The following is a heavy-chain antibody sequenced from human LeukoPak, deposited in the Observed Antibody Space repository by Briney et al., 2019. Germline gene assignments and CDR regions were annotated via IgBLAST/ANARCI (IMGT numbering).Heavy chain of an antibody. CDR1: GYSFTSYW. Sequence: GESLKISCKGSGYSFTSYWIGWVRQMPGKGLEWMGIIYPGDSDTRYSPSFQGQVTISADKSISTAYLQWSSLKASDTAMYYCARQAFLEWPIYYMDVWGKGTTVTVSS. J-gene: IGHJ6*03. CDR2: IYPGDSDT. V-gene: IGHV5-51*01. CDR3: ARQAFLEWPIYYMDV. D-gene: IGHD3-3*01.